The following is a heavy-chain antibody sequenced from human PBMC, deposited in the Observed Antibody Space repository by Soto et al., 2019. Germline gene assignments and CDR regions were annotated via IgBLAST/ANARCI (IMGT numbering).Heavy chain of an antibody. CDR1: GFTFSSYG. CDR3: AKGKQWLAPGCFDP. Sequence: GGSLRLSCAASGFTFSSYGMQWVRQAPGKGLEWVAVISYDGSNKYYADSVKGRFTISRDNSKNTLYLQMNSLRAEDTAVYYCAKGKQWLAPGCFDPWGQGTLVTVSS. D-gene: IGHD6-19*01. V-gene: IGHV3-30*18. J-gene: IGHJ5*02. CDR2: ISYDGSNK.